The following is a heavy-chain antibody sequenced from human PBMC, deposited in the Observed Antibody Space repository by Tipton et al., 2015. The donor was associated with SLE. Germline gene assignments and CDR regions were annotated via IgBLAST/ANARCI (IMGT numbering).Heavy chain of an antibody. J-gene: IGHJ4*02. CDR2: IFHTGSA. Sequence: TLSLTCTVSGGSITSYYWSWIRQPPGKGLEWIGYIFHTGSAYYNPSLKSRVTISVDTSKNQLSLKLTSVTAADTAVYHCARLSLDSWDLPQCFDSWGQGTLVTVSS. V-gene: IGHV4-59*12. CDR3: ARLSLDSWDLPQCFDS. CDR1: GGSITSYY. D-gene: IGHD1-26*01.